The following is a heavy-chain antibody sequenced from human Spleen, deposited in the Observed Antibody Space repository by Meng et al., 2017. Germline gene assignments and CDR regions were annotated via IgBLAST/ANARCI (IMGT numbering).Heavy chain of an antibody. CDR1: GYTFTDYY. Sequence: ASVKVSCKASGYTFTDYYIHWVRQAPGQGLEWVGRIIPDVGGTNYALKFQDRVTMTSDTSISTVYMELSSLRSDDTAVYYCARDLGRYSGYDFDYWGQGTLVTVSS. J-gene: IGHJ4*02. V-gene: IGHV1-2*06. CDR2: IIPDVGGT. CDR3: ARDLGRYSGYDFDY. D-gene: IGHD5-12*01.